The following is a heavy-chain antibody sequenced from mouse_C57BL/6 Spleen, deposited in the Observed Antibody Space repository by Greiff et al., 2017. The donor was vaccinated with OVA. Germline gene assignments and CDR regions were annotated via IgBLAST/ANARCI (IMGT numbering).Heavy chain of an antibody. CDR3: ARGELMGWFAY. D-gene: IGHD1-1*02. Sequence: QVHVKQPGTELVKPGASVKLSCKASGYTFTSYWMHWVKQRPGQGLEWIGNINPSNGGTNYNEKFKSKATLTVDKSSSTAYMQLSSLTSEDSAVYYCARGELMGWFAYWGQGTLVTVSA. CDR1: GYTFTSYW. CDR2: INPSNGGT. J-gene: IGHJ3*01. V-gene: IGHV1-53*01.